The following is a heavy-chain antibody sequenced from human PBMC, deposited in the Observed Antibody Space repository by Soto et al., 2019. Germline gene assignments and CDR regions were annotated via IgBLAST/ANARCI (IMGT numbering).Heavy chain of an antibody. CDR1: GYTFTSYG. CDR3: ARQSTSSSHDY. V-gene: IGHV1-18*01. CDR2: ISAYNGNT. Sequence: QVQLVQSGAEVKKPGASVKVSCKASGYTFTSYGISWVRQAPGQGLEWMGWISAYNGNTNYAQKLQGRVNMTTYTSTSTAYMELRSLRSVETPVYHCARQSTSSSHDYWGQGTLVTVSS. J-gene: IGHJ4*02. D-gene: IGHD6-13*01.